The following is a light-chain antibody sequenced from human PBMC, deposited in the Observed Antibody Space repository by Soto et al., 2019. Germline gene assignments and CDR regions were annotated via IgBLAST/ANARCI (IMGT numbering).Light chain of an antibody. Sequence: DLQMTQSPSSLSAAIGDRVTITCRASQSIKNYLNWYQHKPGAAPKLLIFGASNLESGVPSRLSGSGSGKEFTLSISSLQPEEFATYYCQQGYSTTPITFGQGTGMEIK. J-gene: IGKJ5*01. V-gene: IGKV1-39*01. CDR3: QQGYSTTPIT. CDR1: QSIKNY. CDR2: GAS.